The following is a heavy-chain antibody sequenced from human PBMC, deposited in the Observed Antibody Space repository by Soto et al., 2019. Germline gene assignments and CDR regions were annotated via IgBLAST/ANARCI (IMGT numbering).Heavy chain of an antibody. CDR2: ITASGSFT. V-gene: IGHV3-23*01. D-gene: IGHD6-13*01. Sequence: EVQLLESGGALVQPGGSLRLAFAASGFTFNNFAMSWVRQAPGKGLEWVSGITASGSFTYYAASVKGRFTISRDNRKNTLSLQIDSLRGEDTASYYCVKDSSRWYYFDYWGPGTLVTVSS. CDR1: GFTFNNFA. J-gene: IGHJ4*02. CDR3: VKDSSRWYYFDY.